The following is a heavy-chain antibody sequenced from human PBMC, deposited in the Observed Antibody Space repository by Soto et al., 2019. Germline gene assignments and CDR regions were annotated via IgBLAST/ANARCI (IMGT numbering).Heavy chain of an antibody. CDR2: IIPILGIA. Sequence: GASVKVSCKASGGTFSSYTISWVRQAPGQGLEWMGRIIPILGIANYAQKFQGRVTITADKSTSTAYMELSSLRSEDTAVYYCARIVVVVAATTAGAFDIWGQATMVTVSS. D-gene: IGHD2-15*01. J-gene: IGHJ3*02. CDR3: ARIVVVVAATTAGAFDI. CDR1: GGTFSSYT. V-gene: IGHV1-69*02.